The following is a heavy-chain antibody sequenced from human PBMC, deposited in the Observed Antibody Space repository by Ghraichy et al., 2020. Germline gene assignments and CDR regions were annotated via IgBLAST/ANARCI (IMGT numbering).Heavy chain of an antibody. Sequence: SETLSLTCTVSGGSISSGSYYWSWIRQPAGKGLEWIGRIYTSGSTNYNPSLKSRVTISVDTTKNQFSLKLSSVTAADTAVYYCARDPPLGTDSYGSGSYSSTWGQGTLVTVSS. J-gene: IGHJ4*02. V-gene: IGHV4-61*02. CDR1: GGSISSGSYY. CDR3: ARDPPLGTDSYGSGSYSST. CDR2: IYTSGST. D-gene: IGHD3-10*01.